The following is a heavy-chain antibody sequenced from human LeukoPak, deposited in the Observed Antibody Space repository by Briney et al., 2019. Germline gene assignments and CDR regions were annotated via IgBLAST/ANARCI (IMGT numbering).Heavy chain of an antibody. Sequence: PGRSLRLSCAASGFTFSSYAMHWVRQAPGKGLEWVAVISYDGSNKYYADSVKGRFTISRDNSKNTLYLQMNSLRAEDTAVYHCARDFLKTTVTTYWFDPWGQGTLVTVSS. CDR3: ARDFLKTTVTTYWFDP. J-gene: IGHJ5*02. D-gene: IGHD4-17*01. V-gene: IGHV3-30*01. CDR2: ISYDGSNK. CDR1: GFTFSSYA.